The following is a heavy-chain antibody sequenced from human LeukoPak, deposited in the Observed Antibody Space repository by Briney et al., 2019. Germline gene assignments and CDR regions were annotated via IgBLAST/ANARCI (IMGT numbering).Heavy chain of an antibody. CDR1: GGTFSSYA. D-gene: IGHD3-16*01. V-gene: IGHV1-69*01. Sequence: ASVKVSCKASGGTFSSYAISWVRQAPGQGLEWMGGIIPIFGTAKYAQKFQGRITITADVSTRIAYMELSSLRSDDTAVYYCARDPLGGLRPNQQGFDIWGQGTMVTVSS. CDR3: ARDPLGGLRPNQQGFDI. CDR2: IIPIFGTA. J-gene: IGHJ3*02.